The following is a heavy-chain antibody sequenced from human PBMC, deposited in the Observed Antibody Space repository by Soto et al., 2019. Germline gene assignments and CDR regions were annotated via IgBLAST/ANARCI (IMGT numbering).Heavy chain of an antibody. J-gene: IGHJ4*02. V-gene: IGHV4-31*03. CDR3: ARLYTGNYLMYH. CDR2: IYYSGST. CDR1: GGSISSGGYY. Sequence: SETLSLTCTVSGGSISSGGYYWSWIRQHPGKGLEWIGYIYYSGSTYYNPSLKSRVAVSVDTSQNQFSLKLRSVTAADTAVYFCARLYTGNYLMYHWGPGTLVTVSS. D-gene: IGHD1-7*01.